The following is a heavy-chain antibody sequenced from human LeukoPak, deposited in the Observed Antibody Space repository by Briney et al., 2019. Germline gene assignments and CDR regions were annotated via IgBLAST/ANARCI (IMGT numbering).Heavy chain of an antibody. V-gene: IGHV3-33*01. CDR1: GFTFSNYG. CDR3: ARGQRLGS. CDR2: MWYDGSNK. Sequence: TGRSLRLSCAASGFTFSNYGMHWVRQAPGKGLEWVAVMWYDGSNKYYTDSVKGRFTISRDNSKNTLYLQMNSLRAEDTAVYFCARGQRLGSWGQGTLVIVSS. D-gene: IGHD3-9*01. J-gene: IGHJ4*02.